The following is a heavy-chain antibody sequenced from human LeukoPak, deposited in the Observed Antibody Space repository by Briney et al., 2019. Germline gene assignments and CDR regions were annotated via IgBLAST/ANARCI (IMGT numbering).Heavy chain of an antibody. D-gene: IGHD1-26*01. CDR1: GGSISSYY. CDR2: IYTSGST. CDR3: ARGRYSGSHAVSPFDY. Sequence: SETLSLTCTVSGGSISSYYWSWIRQPAGKGLEWIGRIYTSGSTNYNPSLKSRVTMSVDTSKNQFSLKLSSVTAADTVVYYCARGRYSGSHAVSPFDYWGQGTLVTVSS. V-gene: IGHV4-4*07. J-gene: IGHJ4*02.